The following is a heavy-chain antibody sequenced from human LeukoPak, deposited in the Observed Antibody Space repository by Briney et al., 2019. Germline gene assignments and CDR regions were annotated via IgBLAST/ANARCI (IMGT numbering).Heavy chain of an antibody. V-gene: IGHV3-21*04. CDR3: AKHLEVSVGATTYYFDY. J-gene: IGHJ4*02. Sequence: GGSLRLSCAASGFTFSSYSMNWVRQAPGKGLEWVSSISSSSSYIYYADSVKGRFTISRDNAKNSLYLQMNSLRAEDTAVYYCAKHLEVSVGATTYYFDYWGQGILVTVSS. CDR1: GFTFSSYS. CDR2: ISSSSSYI. D-gene: IGHD1-26*01.